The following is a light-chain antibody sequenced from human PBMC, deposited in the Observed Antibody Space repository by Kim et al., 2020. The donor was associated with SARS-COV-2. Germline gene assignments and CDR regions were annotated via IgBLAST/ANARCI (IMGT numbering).Light chain of an antibody. CDR2: DSN. J-gene: IGLJ1*01. Sequence: GQRVTISCSGSSSNIGINVVNWYQQLPGTAPKLLIYDSNQRPSGVPDRFSGSKSGTSASLAISGLQSEDEADYFCATWDDSLTGVVLGTGTKVTVL. V-gene: IGLV1-44*01. CDR1: SSNIGINV. CDR3: ATWDDSLTGVV.